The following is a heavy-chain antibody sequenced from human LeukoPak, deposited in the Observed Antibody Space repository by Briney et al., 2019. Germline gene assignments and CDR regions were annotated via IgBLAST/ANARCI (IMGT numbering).Heavy chain of an antibody. Sequence: QPGGSLRLSCAASGFSLSSYAMGWVRQAPGKGLEWVSAISGSGGSTYYPDSVKGPFTISRDNSKNTLYLQMNSLRAEDTAVYYCAKGGRWLQDYFDYWGQGTLVTVSS. CDR2: ISGSGGST. D-gene: IGHD5-24*01. CDR1: GFSLSSYA. CDR3: AKGGRWLQDYFDY. J-gene: IGHJ4*02. V-gene: IGHV3-23*01.